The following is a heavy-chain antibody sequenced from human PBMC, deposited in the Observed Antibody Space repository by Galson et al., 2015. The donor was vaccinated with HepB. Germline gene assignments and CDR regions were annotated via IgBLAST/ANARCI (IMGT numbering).Heavy chain of an antibody. V-gene: IGHV1-2*06. J-gene: IGHJ5*02. CDR2: INPNSGGT. D-gene: IGHD2-15*01. Sequence: SVKVSCKASGYTFTDFSMHWVRQAPGQGLEWMGRINPNSGGTKYAQKFQGRVTMTRDTSINTAYMELSRLRSDDTAVYYCARDRPPFRHCSGGSCYSHWFDPWGQGTPVTVSS. CDR3: ARDRPPFRHCSGGSCYSHWFDP. CDR1: GYTFTDFS.